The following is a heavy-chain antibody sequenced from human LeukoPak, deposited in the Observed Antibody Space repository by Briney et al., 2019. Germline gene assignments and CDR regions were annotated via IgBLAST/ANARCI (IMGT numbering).Heavy chain of an antibody. CDR2: IKEDGSDK. Sequence: PGGSLRLSCSASGFIFRTYWMSWVRQAPEKGLEWVAHIKEDGSDKYYVDSVKGRFTISRDNAKNSLYLQMNSLRAEDTAVYYCARDLVYWGQGTLVTVSS. J-gene: IGHJ4*02. V-gene: IGHV3-7*01. CDR1: GFIFRTYW. CDR3: ARDLVY. D-gene: IGHD2-8*02.